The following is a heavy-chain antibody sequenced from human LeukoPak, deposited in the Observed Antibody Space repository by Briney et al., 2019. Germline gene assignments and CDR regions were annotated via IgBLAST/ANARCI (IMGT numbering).Heavy chain of an antibody. CDR3: TRVRGDYGGPYFDY. CDR2: ISAYNGNT. J-gene: IGHJ4*02. Sequence: GASVKVSCKASGYTFTSYGISWVRQAPGQGLEWMGWISAYNGNTNYAQKLQGRVTMTTDTSTSTAYMELRSLRSDDSAVYYCTRVRGDYGGPYFDYWGQGTLVTVSS. CDR1: GYTFTSYG. V-gene: IGHV1-18*01. D-gene: IGHD4-23*01.